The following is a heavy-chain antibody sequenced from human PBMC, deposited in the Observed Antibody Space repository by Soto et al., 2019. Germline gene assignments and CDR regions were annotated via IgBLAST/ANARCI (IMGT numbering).Heavy chain of an antibody. V-gene: IGHV1-69*01. CDR3: ARSAITLFGVVSIPPHYYSEMDV. CDR1: GGTFNRYA. J-gene: IGHJ6*02. Sequence: QVQLVQSGAEVKKPGSSVKVSCKASGGTFNRYAISWVRQAPGQGLEWMGGIIPIFGIGNDAQRFQGTVTITADESTGTAYMELSSLRSEDTGVYYCARSAITLFGVVSIPPHYYSEMDVWGQGTTVTVSS. CDR2: IIPIFGIG. D-gene: IGHD3-3*01.